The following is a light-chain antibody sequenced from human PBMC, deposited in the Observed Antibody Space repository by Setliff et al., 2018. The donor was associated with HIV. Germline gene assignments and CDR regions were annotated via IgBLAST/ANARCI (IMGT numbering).Light chain of an antibody. Sequence: QSVLTQPASVSGSPGQSITISCTGSSSNIGDYESVSWYQQHPGEVPKLIVYDVTKRPSGVSDRISASKSGNTASLTISGLQAEDEGHYYCCSYAPTDTWIVGGGTK. CDR3: CSYAPTDTWI. V-gene: IGLV2-23*02. CDR2: DVT. CDR1: SSNIGDYES. J-gene: IGLJ2*01.